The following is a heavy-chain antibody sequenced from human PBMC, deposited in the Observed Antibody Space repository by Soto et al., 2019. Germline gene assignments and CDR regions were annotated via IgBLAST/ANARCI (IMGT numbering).Heavy chain of an antibody. CDR2: IYWDDSK. CDR1: GFSLPTDRVG. V-gene: IGHV2-5*02. Sequence: QITLKESGPTLVKPTQTITLTCTFSGFSLPTDRVGVGWIRQHPGKALEWLAVIYWDDSKTYRPSLKSRLTSTKDTSKTQVALTMTDMDPVDTATYYCAHAYGGRSLYWGPGTLVTVSS. J-gene: IGHJ4*02. CDR3: AHAYGGRSLY. D-gene: IGHD1-26*01.